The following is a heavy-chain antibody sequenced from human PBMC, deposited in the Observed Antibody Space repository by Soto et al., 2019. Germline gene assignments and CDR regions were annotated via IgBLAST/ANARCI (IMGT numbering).Heavy chain of an antibody. V-gene: IGHV5-10-1*01. J-gene: IGHJ3*02. Sequence: PGASLRRSGKGSGYSVSSSWIRSVRQMHGKGLEWMGRIDPSDSYTNYSPSFQGHVTISADKSISTAYLQWSSLKASDTAMYYCARPKRGRTGVSGDGAVVIWDQGTMVAAS. D-gene: IGHD5-12*01. CDR2: IDPSDSYT. CDR1: GYSVSSSW. CDR3: ARPKRGRTGVSGDGAVVI.